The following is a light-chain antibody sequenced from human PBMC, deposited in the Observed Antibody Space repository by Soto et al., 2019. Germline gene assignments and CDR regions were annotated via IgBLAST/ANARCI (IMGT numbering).Light chain of an antibody. V-gene: IGKV3-20*01. J-gene: IGKJ1*01. CDR1: QSVSNNY. CDR2: GAS. Sequence: EIVFTQSPGTLYLSPGERATLSCRASQSVSNNYLAWYQQKPGQAPRLLIYGASNRATGIPDRFSGSGSGTDFTLTISRLEPEDSAVYYCQQYGSSGTFGQGTKVDIK. CDR3: QQYGSSGT.